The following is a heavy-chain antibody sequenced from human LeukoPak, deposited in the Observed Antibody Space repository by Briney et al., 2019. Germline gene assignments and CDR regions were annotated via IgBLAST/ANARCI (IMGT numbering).Heavy chain of an antibody. J-gene: IGHJ4*02. V-gene: IGHV3-30*18. CDR1: GFNFGFYS. CDR3: AKDRNRRSSWFRFDY. D-gene: IGHD6-13*01. CDR2: ISYDGSNK. Sequence: PGGSLRLSCTTSGFNFGFYSVSWFRQAPGKGLEWVAVISYDGSNKYYADSVKGRFTISRDNSKNTLYLQMNSLRAEDTALYYCAKDRNRRSSWFRFDYWGQGTLVTVSS.